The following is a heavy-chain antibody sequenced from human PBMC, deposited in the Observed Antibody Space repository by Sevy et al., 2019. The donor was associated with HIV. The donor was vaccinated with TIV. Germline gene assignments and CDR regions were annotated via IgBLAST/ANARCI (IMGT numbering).Heavy chain of an antibody. CDR2: IKQDGSEK. V-gene: IGHV3-7*01. CDR1: GFTFSSYW. Sequence: GESLKISCAASGFTFSSYWMNWVRQAPGKGLEWVANIKQDGSEKYYVDSVKGRFTISRDNAKNSMHLQMNSLRAEDTAVYYCARALAAAASCWGQGTLVTVSS. D-gene: IGHD6-25*01. J-gene: IGHJ4*02. CDR3: ARALAAAASC.